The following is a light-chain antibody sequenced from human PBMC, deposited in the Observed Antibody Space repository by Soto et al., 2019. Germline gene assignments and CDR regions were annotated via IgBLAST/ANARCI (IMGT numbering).Light chain of an antibody. V-gene: IGLV2-23*01. J-gene: IGLJ1*01. CDR1: SSDVGSYNL. Sequence: QSVLTQPASVSGSPGQSITISCTGTSSDVGSYNLVSWYQQHPGKAPKLIIYEDNKRPSGVSNRFSGSKSGNTASLTISGLQTEDEADYYCCSYADSSTYVFGTGIKLTVL. CDR2: EDN. CDR3: CSYADSSTYV.